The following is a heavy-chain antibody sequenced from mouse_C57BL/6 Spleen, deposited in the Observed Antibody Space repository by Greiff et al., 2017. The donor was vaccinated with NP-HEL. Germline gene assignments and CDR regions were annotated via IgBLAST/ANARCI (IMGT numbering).Heavy chain of an antibody. CDR3: ARVSGVVEGYYAMDY. J-gene: IGHJ4*01. Sequence: VQLKESGAELVKPGASVKLSCTASGFNIKDYYMHWVKQRTEQGLEWIGRIDPGDGETKYAPKFQGKATITADTATNTAYLQLSILTSEDTAVYYYARVSGVVEGYYAMDYWGQGTSVTVSS. CDR1: GFNIKDYY. CDR2: IDPGDGET. V-gene: IGHV14-2*01. D-gene: IGHD1-1*01.